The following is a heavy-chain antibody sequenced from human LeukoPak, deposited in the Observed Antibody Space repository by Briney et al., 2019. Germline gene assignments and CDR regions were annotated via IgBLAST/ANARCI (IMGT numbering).Heavy chain of an antibody. CDR3: ARADLGLLWFGELFGYWFDP. CDR1: GYTFTGYH. J-gene: IGHJ5*02. V-gene: IGHV1-2*02. Sequence: ASVKVSCKASGYTFTGYHMHWVRQAPGQGLEWMGWINPNSGGTNYAQKFQGRVTMTRDTSISTAYMELSRLRSDDTAVYYCARADLGLLWFGELFGYWFDPWGQGTLVTVSS. CDR2: INPNSGGT. D-gene: IGHD3-10*01.